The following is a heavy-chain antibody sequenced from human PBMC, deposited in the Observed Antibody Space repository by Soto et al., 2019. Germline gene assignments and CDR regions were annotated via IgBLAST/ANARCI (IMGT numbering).Heavy chain of an antibody. D-gene: IGHD4-17*01. CDR3: ARLTTRSDP. CDR2: IYYSGSS. J-gene: IGHJ5*02. Sequence: SETLSLTCTVSGASISSDGYSWSWIRQHPGKGLEWIGHIYYSGSSYKNPSLKTRVTISVDTSKKQFSLKLNSVTAADSAVYYCARLTTRSDPWGQGTLVTVSS. CDR1: GASISSDGYS. V-gene: IGHV4-31*03.